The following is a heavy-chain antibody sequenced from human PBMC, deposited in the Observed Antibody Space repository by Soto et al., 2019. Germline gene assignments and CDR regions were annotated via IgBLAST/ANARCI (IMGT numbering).Heavy chain of an antibody. Sequence: GGSLRLCCAASGFTFSSDAMSWVRQAPGKGLEWVSAISGSGGSTYYADSVKGRFTISRDNAKNTLYLQMNSLRADDTDVYYCEKHGLILTGYDTYNWLDPWCQGTLVTVS. J-gene: IGHJ5*02. CDR2: ISGSGGST. V-gene: IGHV3-23*01. CDR3: EKHGLILTGYDTYNWLDP. CDR1: GFTFSSDA. D-gene: IGHD3-9*01.